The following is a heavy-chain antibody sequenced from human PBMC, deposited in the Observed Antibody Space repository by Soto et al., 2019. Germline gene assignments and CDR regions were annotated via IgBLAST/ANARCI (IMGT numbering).Heavy chain of an antibody. CDR3: ARVIDYGDYAYIDY. D-gene: IGHD4-17*01. J-gene: IGHJ4*02. CDR2: ISSSSSTI. Sequence: GGSLRLSCAASGFTLSSYSMNWVRQAPGKGLEWVSYISSSSSTIYYADSVKGRFTISRDNAKNSLYLQMNSLRDEDTAVYYCARVIDYGDYAYIDYWGQGTLVTVSS. CDR1: GFTLSSYS. V-gene: IGHV3-48*02.